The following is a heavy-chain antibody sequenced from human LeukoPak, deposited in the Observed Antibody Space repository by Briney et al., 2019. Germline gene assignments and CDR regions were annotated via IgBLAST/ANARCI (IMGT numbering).Heavy chain of an antibody. D-gene: IGHD2-2*02. Sequence: PGGSLRLSCAASGFTFSDYSMSWIRQAPGKGLEWVSYISSSGSTIYYADSVKGRFTISRDNAKNSLYLQMNSLRAEDTAVYYCARLVYYCSSTSCYTGGYYYYYMDVWGKGTTVTASS. V-gene: IGHV3-11*01. CDR3: ARLVYYCSSTSCYTGGYYYYYMDV. CDR1: GFTFSDYS. J-gene: IGHJ6*03. CDR2: ISSSGSTI.